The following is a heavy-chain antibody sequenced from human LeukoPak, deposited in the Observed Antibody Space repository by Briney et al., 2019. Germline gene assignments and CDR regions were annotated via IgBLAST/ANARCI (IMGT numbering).Heavy chain of an antibody. CDR3: ATGEFYFDF. CDR2: ILYDGSIT. J-gene: IGHJ4*02. CDR1: GFIFSRYG. Sequence: PGGSLRLSCAASGFIFSRYGMHWVRQAPGKGLEWVALILYDGSITYYEDSVKGRLTISRDNSKNTLYLQMDSLRAEDTALYYCATGEFYFDFWGQGTLVTVSS. V-gene: IGHV3-30*03. D-gene: IGHD3-16*01.